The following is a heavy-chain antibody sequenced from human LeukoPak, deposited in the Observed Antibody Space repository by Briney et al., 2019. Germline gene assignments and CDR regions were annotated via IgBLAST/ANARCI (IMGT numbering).Heavy chain of an antibody. Sequence: ASVKVSCKASGGTLSSYAISWVRQAPGQGLEWMGGIIPIFGTANYAQKFQGRVTITTDESTSTAYMELSSLRSEDTAVYYCARVGGKLRFLEWLGAFDIWGQGTMVTVSS. CDR1: GGTLSSYA. V-gene: IGHV1-69*05. CDR2: IIPIFGTA. CDR3: ARVGGKLRFLEWLGAFDI. D-gene: IGHD3-3*01. J-gene: IGHJ3*02.